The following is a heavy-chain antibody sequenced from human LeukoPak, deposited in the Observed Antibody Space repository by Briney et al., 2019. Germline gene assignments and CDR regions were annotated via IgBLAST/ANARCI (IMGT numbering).Heavy chain of an antibody. V-gene: IGHV3-30*02. Sequence: GGSLRLSCAASGFTFSSYGMHWVRQAPGKGLEWVAFIRYDGSNKYYADSVKGRFTISRDNSKNTLYLQMNSLRAEDTAVYYCAKGREKEVTDFDYWGQGTLVTVSS. CDR2: IRYDGSNK. CDR1: GFTFSSYG. J-gene: IGHJ4*02. CDR3: AKGREKEVTDFDY. D-gene: IGHD2-21*02.